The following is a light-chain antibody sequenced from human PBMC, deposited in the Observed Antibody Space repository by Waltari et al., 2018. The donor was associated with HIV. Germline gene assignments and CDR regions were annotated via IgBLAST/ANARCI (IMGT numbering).Light chain of an antibody. CDR3: ASWDASLDGWV. CDR1: TANTGTNT. J-gene: IGLJ3*02. V-gene: IGLV1-44*01. Sequence: QSLLTQPPSASGTPGQRVTISCPGGTANTGTNTVNWYKQLPGTAPTLLIFSDNLRHSGVSARFSGSKSGTSASLAISGLRSDDEAKFICASWDASLDGWVFGGGTQLTVL. CDR2: SDN.